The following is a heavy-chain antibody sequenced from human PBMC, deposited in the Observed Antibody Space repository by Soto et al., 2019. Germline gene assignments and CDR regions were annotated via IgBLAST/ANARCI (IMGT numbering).Heavy chain of an antibody. CDR3: ARVLIAVAAEDYYYGRDV. CDR2: IDWDDDK. D-gene: IGHD6-19*01. CDR1: GFSLSTSGMC. Sequence: SGPTLVNPTQTLTLTCTFSGFSLSTSGMCVSWIRQPPGKALEWLALIDWDDDKYYSTSLKTRLTISKDTSKNQVVLTMTNMDPVDTGTYYCARVLIAVAAEDYYYGRDVWGQGTKVTVSS. J-gene: IGHJ6*02. V-gene: IGHV2-70*01.